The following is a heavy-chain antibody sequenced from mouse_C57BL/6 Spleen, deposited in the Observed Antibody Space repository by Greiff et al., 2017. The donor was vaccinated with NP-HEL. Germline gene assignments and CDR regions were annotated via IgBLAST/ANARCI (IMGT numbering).Heavy chain of an antibody. CDR1: GFSLTSYA. V-gene: IGHV2-9-1*01. Sequence: QVQLKESGPGLVAPSQSLSITCTVSGFSLTSYAISWVRQPPGKGLEWLGVIWTGGGTNYNSALKSRLSISKDNSKSQVFLKMNSLQTDDTARYYCARKVYYSNYSVGSSYYAMDYWGQGTSVTVSS. D-gene: IGHD2-5*01. CDR2: IWTGGGT. J-gene: IGHJ4*01. CDR3: ARKVYYSNYSVGSSYYAMDY.